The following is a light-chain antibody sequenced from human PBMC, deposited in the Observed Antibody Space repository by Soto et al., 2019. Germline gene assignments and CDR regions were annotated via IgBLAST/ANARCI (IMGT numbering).Light chain of an antibody. CDR1: QSVSNNY. J-gene: IGKJ5*01. CDR3: QQRSNWPVT. Sequence: EIVLKQSPGTLSLSPEERATLSCRASQSVSNNYLAWYQQKPGQAPRLLIYGASNRATGIPDRFSGSGSGTEFTLSICSLQSEDFAVYYCQQRSNWPVTFCQGTRLEIK. V-gene: IGKV3D-20*02. CDR2: GAS.